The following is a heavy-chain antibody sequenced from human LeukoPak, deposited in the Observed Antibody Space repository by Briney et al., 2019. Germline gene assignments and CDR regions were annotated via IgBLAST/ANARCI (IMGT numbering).Heavy chain of an antibody. CDR2: ISGSGGST. J-gene: IGHJ4*02. CDR1: GFTFSSYA. CDR3: AKWPVGREGYFDY. V-gene: IGHV3-23*01. Sequence: AGGSLRLSCAASGFTFSSYAMSWVRQAPGKGLEWVSAISGSGGSTYYADSVKGRFTISRDNSKNTLYLQMNSLRAEDTAVYYCAKWPVGREGYFDYWGQGTLVTVSS.